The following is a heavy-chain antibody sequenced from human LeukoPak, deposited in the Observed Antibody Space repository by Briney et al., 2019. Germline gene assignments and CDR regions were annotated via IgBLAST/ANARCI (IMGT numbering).Heavy chain of an antibody. CDR3: AKDTKFYYDFSAGYFDF. V-gene: IGHV3-43*02. Sequence: GGSLRLSCAASGFXFDDYAIHWVRQGPGKGLEWVSFISGAGSTTYYADSAKGRFTISRDNIKNSPYLQMNSLTTEDIAFYYCAKDTKFYYDFSAGYFDFWGQGTLVTVSS. CDR2: ISGAGSTT. CDR1: GFXFDDYA. J-gene: IGHJ4*02. D-gene: IGHD3-22*01.